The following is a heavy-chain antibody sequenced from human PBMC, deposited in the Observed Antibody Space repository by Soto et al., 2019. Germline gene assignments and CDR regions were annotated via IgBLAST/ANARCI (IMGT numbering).Heavy chain of an antibody. V-gene: IGHV4-61*01. CDR2: IFYSGST. Sequence: SETLSLTCSVCSGSISSATNYWSWVRQPPGKGLEWIGYIFYSGSTNYNPSLKSRVTISADTSKNQLALKLSSVTAADTAVYYCARAKTSGYGDVYYFDYWGQGTLVTVSS. CDR1: SGSISSATNY. CDR3: ARAKTSGYGDVYYFDY. J-gene: IGHJ4*02. D-gene: IGHD4-17*01.